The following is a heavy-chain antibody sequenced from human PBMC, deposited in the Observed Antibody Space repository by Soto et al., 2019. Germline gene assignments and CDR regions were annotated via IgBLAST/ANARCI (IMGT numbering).Heavy chain of an antibody. D-gene: IGHD6-19*01. CDR3: ARDDSSGWYDPHWFDP. CDR1: GYTFTGYY. CDR2: INPNSGGT. V-gene: IGHV1-2*02. J-gene: IGHJ5*02. Sequence: ASVKVSCKASGYTFTGYYMHWVRQAPGQGLEWMGWINPNSGGTNYAQKLQGRVTMTTDTSISTAYMELRSLRSDDTAVYYCARDDSSGWYDPHWFDPWGQGTLVPVSS.